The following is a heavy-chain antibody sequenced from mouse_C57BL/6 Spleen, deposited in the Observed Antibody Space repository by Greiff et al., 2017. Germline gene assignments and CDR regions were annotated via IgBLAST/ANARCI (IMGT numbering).Heavy chain of an antibody. Sequence: VQLQQPGTELVKPGASVKLSCKASGYTFTSYWMHWVKQRPGQGLEWIGNINPSNGGTNYNEKFKGKATLTVEKSSSTAYMQLSSLTSEDSAVYYCARSGSSYGENFAYWGQGTLVTVSA. CDR1: GYTFTSYW. V-gene: IGHV1-53*01. J-gene: IGHJ3*01. CDR2: INPSNGGT. D-gene: IGHD1-1*01. CDR3: ARSGSSYGENFAY.